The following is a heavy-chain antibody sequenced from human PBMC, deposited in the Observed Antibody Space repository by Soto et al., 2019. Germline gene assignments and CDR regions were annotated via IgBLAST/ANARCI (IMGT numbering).Heavy chain of an antibody. D-gene: IGHD3-3*01. CDR1: GFTFSSYA. J-gene: IGHJ3*02. CDR3: AKDPNYYDFWSGYYVADAFDI. CDR2: ISVSGGST. V-gene: IGHV3-23*01. Sequence: EVQLLESGGGLVQPGGSLRLSCAASGFTFSSYAMSWVRQAPGKGLEWVSAISVSGGSTYYADSVKGRFTISRDSSTNTLYQQMNSLRAEDKAVYYCAKDPNYYDFWSGYYVADAFDIWGQGTMVTVSS.